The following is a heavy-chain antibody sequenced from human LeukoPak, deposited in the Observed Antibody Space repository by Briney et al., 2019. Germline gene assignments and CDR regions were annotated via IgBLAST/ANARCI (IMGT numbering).Heavy chain of an antibody. CDR2: IKSKTDGGTT. J-gene: IGHJ4*02. CDR3: TTWLDCSSTSCYVNFDY. CDR1: GFTFGNAW. D-gene: IGHD2-2*01. V-gene: IGHV3-15*01. Sequence: GGSLRLSCAASGFTFGNAWMNWVRQAPGKGLEWVGRIKSKTDGGTTDYAAPVKGRFTISRDDSKNTLYLQMNSLEIEDTAVYYCTTWLDCSSTSCYVNFDYWGQGTLVTVSS.